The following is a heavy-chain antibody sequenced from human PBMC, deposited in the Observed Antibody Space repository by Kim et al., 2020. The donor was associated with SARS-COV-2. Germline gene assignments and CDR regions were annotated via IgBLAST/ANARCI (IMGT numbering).Heavy chain of an antibody. Sequence: GGSLRLSCVASGFTFSDSEMSWVRQSPGKGLEWISFISRSGKTYYSDSVKGRFTISRDNAKNSAFLQLNSLRVEDTGFYYCTWGWIQNWGQGTLVTVSS. V-gene: IGHV3-48*03. J-gene: IGHJ4*02. D-gene: IGHD5-18*01. CDR3: TWGWIQN. CDR1: GFTFSDSE. CDR2: ISRSGKT.